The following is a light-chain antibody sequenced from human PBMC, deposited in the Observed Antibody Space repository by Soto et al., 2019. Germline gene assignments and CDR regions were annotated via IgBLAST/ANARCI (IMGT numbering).Light chain of an antibody. J-gene: IGLJ1*01. CDR1: SSDVGTYHY. CDR3: SSYRRSNTLV. V-gene: IGLV2-14*01. CDR2: EVS. Sequence: QSVLTQPASLSGSPGQSITISCTVSSSDVGTYHYVSWYQHHPGKAPKLVIHEVSHRPSGVSTRFSGSKSGNTASLTISGLQAEDEADYYCSSYRRSNTLVFGTGTKLTVL.